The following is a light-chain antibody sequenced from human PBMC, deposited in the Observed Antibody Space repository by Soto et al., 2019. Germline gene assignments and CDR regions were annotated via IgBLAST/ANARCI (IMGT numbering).Light chain of an antibody. V-gene: IGLV1-44*01. Sequence: QSVLTQPPSTSGTPGHRVIISCSGTSSNIGSSTVNWYQQLPGTAPKLLIYGNDQRPSGVPDRFSGSKSGTSVFLAISGLQSEDEADYYCTAWDDRLSAVGFGGGTKLTVL. CDR2: GND. J-gene: IGLJ2*01. CDR3: TAWDDRLSAVG. CDR1: SSNIGSST.